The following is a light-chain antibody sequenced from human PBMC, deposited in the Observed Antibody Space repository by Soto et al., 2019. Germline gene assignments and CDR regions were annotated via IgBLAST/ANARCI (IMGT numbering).Light chain of an antibody. V-gene: IGKV1-5*03. CDR3: QQYNSYSRT. Sequence: DIQMTQSPTTLSASVVDIVTINCRASHSLIKWLAWYQQKPGKAPKLLIYEASTLQSGVPSRFSGSGSGTEFTLTISSLQPDDSATYYCQQYNSYSRTCGQGTKVDIK. CDR2: EAS. J-gene: IGKJ1*01. CDR1: HSLIKW.